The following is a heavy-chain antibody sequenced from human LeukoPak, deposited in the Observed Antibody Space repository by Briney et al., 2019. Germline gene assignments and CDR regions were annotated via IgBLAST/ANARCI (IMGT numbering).Heavy chain of an antibody. V-gene: IGHV3-15*01. D-gene: IGHD3-22*01. CDR1: GFTFSNAW. J-gene: IGHJ3*02. Sequence: GGSLRLSCAASGFTFSNAWMSWVRQAPGKGLEWVGRIKSKTDGGTTDYAAPVKGRFTISRDDSKNTLYLQMNSLKTEDTAVYYCTTGYSYGHYYYDSSGRDAFDIWGQGTMVTVSS. CDR2: IKSKTDGGTT. CDR3: TTGYSYGHYYYDSSGRDAFDI.